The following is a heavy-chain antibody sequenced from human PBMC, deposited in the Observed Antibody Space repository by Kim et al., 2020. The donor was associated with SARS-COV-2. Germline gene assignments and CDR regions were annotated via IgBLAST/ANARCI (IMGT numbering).Heavy chain of an antibody. Sequence: DDAKNYHVDSVRRRFTISRDNSKKTVYLQMNSLRVEDTALYYCVRESFDYWGQGTLVTVSS. CDR2: DDAKN. CDR3: VRESFDY. J-gene: IGHJ4*02. V-gene: IGHV3-33*01.